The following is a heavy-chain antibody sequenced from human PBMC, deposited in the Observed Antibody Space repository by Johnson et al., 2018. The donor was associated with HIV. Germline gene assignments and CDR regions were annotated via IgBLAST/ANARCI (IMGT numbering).Heavy chain of an antibody. J-gene: IGHJ3*01. Sequence: VHLVESGGGVVRPGGSLRLSCAASGFTFDDYGMSWVRQAPGKGLEWVSGINWNGGSTGYADSVKGRFTISRDNAKNSLYLQINSLRAEDTALYYCARDATPWGGDYVGYAFDLWGQGTVVTVSS. CDR1: GFTFDDYG. V-gene: IGHV3-20*04. D-gene: IGHD4-17*01. CDR2: INWNGGST. CDR3: ARDATPWGGDYVGYAFDL.